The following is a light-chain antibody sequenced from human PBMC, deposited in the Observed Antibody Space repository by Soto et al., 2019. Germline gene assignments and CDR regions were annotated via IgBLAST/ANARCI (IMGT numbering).Light chain of an antibody. J-gene: IGLJ1*01. V-gene: IGLV1-40*01. Sequence: QSVLTQPPSVSGAPGQRVTISCTGSSSNNGAGYDVHWYQQLPGTAPKLLIYGNTDRPSGVPDRFSGSKSGTSASLAITGLQTEDEADYYCQSYDTSLRDVFGTGTKLTVL. CDR2: GNT. CDR1: SSNNGAGYD. CDR3: QSYDTSLRDV.